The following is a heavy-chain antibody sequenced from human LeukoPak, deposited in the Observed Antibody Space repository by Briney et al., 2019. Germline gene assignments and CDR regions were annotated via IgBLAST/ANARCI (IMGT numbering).Heavy chain of an antibody. CDR2: ISSSSSTI. CDR1: EFTFSSYN. Sequence: GGSLRLSCAASEFTFSSYNMNWVRQAPGKGLEWVSYISSSSSTIYYADSVKGRFTISRDNAKNSLYLQMNSLRAEDTAVYYCARDSSSWYSGYYYYYMDVWGKGTTVTVSS. D-gene: IGHD6-13*01. J-gene: IGHJ6*03. CDR3: ARDSSSWYSGYYYYYMDV. V-gene: IGHV3-48*01.